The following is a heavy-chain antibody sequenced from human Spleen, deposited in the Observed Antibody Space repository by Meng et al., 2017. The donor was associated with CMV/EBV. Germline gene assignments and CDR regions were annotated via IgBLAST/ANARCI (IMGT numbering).Heavy chain of an antibody. Sequence: ASVKVSCKASGGTFSSYAISWVRQAPGQGLEWMGWINPNSGGTEHAQKFQGRVTMTTDTSTSTAYMELRSLRSDDTAVYYCARDSRHCSSTSCPTDYWGQGTLVTVSS. CDR3: ARDSRHCSSTSCPTDY. CDR1: GGTFSSYA. J-gene: IGHJ4*02. V-gene: IGHV1-18*01. D-gene: IGHD2-2*01. CDR2: INPNSGGT.